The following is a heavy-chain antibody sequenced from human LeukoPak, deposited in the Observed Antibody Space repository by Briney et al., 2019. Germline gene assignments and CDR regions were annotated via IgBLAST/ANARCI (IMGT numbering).Heavy chain of an antibody. CDR2: IYYSGST. J-gene: IGHJ4*02. CDR1: GGSISSHY. V-gene: IGHV4-59*11. CDR3: ASTPHTFGVVTKYYFDY. Sequence: SETLSLTCTVSGGSISSHYWSWIRQPPGKGLEWIAYIYYSGSTNYNPSLKSRVTISVDTSKNQFSLKLSSVTAADTAVYYCASTPHTFGVVTKYYFDYWGQGTLVTVSS. D-gene: IGHD3-3*01.